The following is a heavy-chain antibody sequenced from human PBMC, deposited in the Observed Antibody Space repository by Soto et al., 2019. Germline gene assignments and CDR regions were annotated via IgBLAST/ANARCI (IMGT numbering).Heavy chain of an antibody. CDR2: ISYDGSNK. CDR1: GFTFSSYG. Sequence: LRLSCAASGFTFSSYGMHWVRQAPGKGLEWVAVISYDGSNKYYADSVKGRFTISRDNSKNTLYLQMNSLRAEDTAVYYCAKERSGYVPHWGQGTLVTVSS. CDR3: AKERSGYVPH. D-gene: IGHD5-12*01. J-gene: IGHJ4*02. V-gene: IGHV3-30*18.